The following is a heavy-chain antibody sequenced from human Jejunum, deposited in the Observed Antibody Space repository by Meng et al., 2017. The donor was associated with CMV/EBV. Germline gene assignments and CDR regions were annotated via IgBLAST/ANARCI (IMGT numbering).Heavy chain of an antibody. CDR3: ARDRIMSSGSKWLDP. CDR2: IYYSGST. Sequence: GGTISSGDYYWSWIRQPPGKGLEWIGYIYYSGSTYYNPSLKSRVTISVDTSKNQFSLKLSSVTAADTAVYYCARDRIMSSGSKWLDPWGQGTLVTVSS. V-gene: IGHV4-30-4*01. D-gene: IGHD3-22*01. J-gene: IGHJ5*02. CDR1: GGTISSGDYY.